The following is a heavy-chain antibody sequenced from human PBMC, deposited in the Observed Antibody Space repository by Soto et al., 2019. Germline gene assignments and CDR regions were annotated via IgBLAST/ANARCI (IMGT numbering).Heavy chain of an antibody. CDR1: GHSIRSSTYY. Sequence: SDTLPLTCPVTGHSIRSSTYYWAWISQPPGKGLEWIGSIYYSGSTYYNPSLKSRVPISVDTSKNQFPLKLSSVTAADTAVYYCARVRGIMITFGGVIGLRWFDPWGQG. CDR2: IYYSGST. V-gene: IGHV4-39*01. CDR3: ARVRGIMITFGGVIGLRWFDP. J-gene: IGHJ5*02. D-gene: IGHD3-16*02.